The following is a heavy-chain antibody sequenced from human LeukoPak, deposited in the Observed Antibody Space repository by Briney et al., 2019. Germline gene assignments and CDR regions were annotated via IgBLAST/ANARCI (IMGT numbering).Heavy chain of an antibody. CDR1: GLTFSGYW. CDR3: ASGNWNDRTFDI. V-gene: IGHV3-7*01. J-gene: IGHJ3*02. D-gene: IGHD1-20*01. Sequence: PGGSLRLSCAASGLTFSGYWMSWVRQAPGKGLECVANIKQDGSEKYYVDSVKGRFTISRDNAKNSLYLQMNSLRVEDTAVYYCASGNWNDRTFDIWGQGTMVIVSS. CDR2: IKQDGSEK.